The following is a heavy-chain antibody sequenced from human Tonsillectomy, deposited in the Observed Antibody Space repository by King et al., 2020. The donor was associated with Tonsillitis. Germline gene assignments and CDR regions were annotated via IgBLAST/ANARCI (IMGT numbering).Heavy chain of an antibody. J-gene: IGHJ6*02. V-gene: IGHV3-30*03. CDR1: GFIFRSYG. CDR3: ARGFLEWLLRYGMDV. Sequence: VQLVESGGGVVQPGRSLRLSCAASGFIFRSYGMHWVRQAPGKGLEGVAVIAYDGSNKYYADSVKGRFTISRDNSKNTLYLQMNSLRAEDTAVYYCARGFLEWLLRYGMDVWGQGTTVTVSS. D-gene: IGHD3-3*01. CDR2: IAYDGSNK.